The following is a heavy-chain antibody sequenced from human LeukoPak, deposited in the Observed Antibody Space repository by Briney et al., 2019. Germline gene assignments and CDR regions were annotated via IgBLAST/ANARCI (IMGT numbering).Heavy chain of an antibody. CDR2: ISSSSSYI. CDR3: AKEGAFGELRGGYYYYYMDV. D-gene: IGHD3-10*01. J-gene: IGHJ6*03. V-gene: IGHV3-21*01. Sequence: GGSLRLSCAASGFTFSSYSMNWVRQAPGKGLEWVSSISSSSSYIYYADSVKGRFTISRDNAKNSLYLQMNSLRAEDTAVYYCAKEGAFGELRGGYYYYYMDVWGRGTTVTISS. CDR1: GFTFSSYS.